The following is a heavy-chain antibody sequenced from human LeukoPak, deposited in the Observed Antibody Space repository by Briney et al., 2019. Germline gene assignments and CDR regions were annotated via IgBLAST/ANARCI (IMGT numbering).Heavy chain of an antibody. CDR3: AREVGSTGRALDI. J-gene: IGHJ3*02. Sequence: PSETLSLTCTVSGDSISSYFWSWIWQPAGKGLEWIGRISTSGTTNYNPSLKSRLTMSLDTSKHQFSLNLTSVTAADTAVYYCAREVGSTGRALDIWGLGTVVAVSS. CDR1: GDSISSYF. D-gene: IGHD1-26*01. CDR2: ISTSGTT. V-gene: IGHV4-4*07.